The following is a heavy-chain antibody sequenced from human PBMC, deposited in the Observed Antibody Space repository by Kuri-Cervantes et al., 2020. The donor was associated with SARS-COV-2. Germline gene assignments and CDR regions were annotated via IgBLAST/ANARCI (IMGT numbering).Heavy chain of an antibody. V-gene: IGHV1-58*02. CDR1: GFTFTNSA. D-gene: IGHD6-6*01. J-gene: IGHJ6*03. CDR3: AAASGHLVPYYFYMYV. Sequence: SVKVSCKASGFTFTNSAIQWVRQARGQRLEWLGWTVVASGTTNYAPSFQERVTITRDMSTSTVYKEVSSLRSEDTAVYYCAAASGHLVPYYFYMYVWGQGTTVTFSS. CDR2: TVVASGTT.